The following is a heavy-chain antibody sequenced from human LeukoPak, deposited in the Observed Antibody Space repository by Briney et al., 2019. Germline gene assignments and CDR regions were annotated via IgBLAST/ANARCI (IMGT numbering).Heavy chain of an antibody. CDR1: GFTFHNFS. CDR3: ARRAYPYHYYMDV. D-gene: IGHD3-16*01. Sequence: RSGGSLRLSCAASGFTFHNFSMSWVRQAPGKGLGWVSSLSWNGGDTRYADSAKGRFTISRDNAKNSLYLHMNSLRAEDTALYYCARRAYPYHYYMDVWGKGTTVTVSS. CDR2: LSWNGGDT. V-gene: IGHV3-20*04. J-gene: IGHJ6*03.